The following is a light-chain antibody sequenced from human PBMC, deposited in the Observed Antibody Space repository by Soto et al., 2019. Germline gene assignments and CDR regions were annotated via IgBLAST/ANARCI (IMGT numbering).Light chain of an antibody. V-gene: IGKV3D-20*02. J-gene: IGKJ1*01. CDR1: QSLSNGE. CDR3: QQRGNWPGT. CDR2: GAS. Sequence: IAWTQSQTPLSVYPGVSKPLSRWASQSLSNGELAWYQQKPGQAPRLLIYGASSRAPGIPDRFSGSGSGTDFTLTISSLEPEDFAVYYCQQRGNWPGTVGQGTKVDIK.